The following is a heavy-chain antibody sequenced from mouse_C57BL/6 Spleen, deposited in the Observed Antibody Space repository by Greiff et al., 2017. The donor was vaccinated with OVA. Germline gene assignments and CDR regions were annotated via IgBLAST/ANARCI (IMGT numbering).Heavy chain of an antibody. Sequence: DVMLVESGGGLVQPGGSLSLSCAASGFTFTDYYMSWVRQPPGKALEWLGFIRNKANGYTTEYSASVKGRFTISRDNSRSILYLQMNALRAEDSATYYCARYGGDYDEDYYAMDYWGQGTSVTVSS. CDR3: ARYGGDYDEDYYAMDY. CDR1: GFTFTDYY. D-gene: IGHD2-4*01. CDR2: IRNKANGYTT. J-gene: IGHJ4*01. V-gene: IGHV7-3*01.